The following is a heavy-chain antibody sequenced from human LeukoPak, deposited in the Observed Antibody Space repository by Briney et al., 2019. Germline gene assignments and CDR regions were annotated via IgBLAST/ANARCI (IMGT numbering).Heavy chain of an antibody. D-gene: IGHD2-15*01. V-gene: IGHV1-18*01. CDR1: GYIFTRYG. CDR2: ISAHYGNT. J-gene: IGHJ4*02. Sequence: GASVKVPCKASGYIFTRYGISWVRQAPGQGLEWMGWISAHYGNTNYAQKFQGRLTMTTDTSTNTAYMELRSLRPDDTAVYYCARDFFHGHCSGLSCFLLDYWGQGSLVTVSS. CDR3: ARDFFHGHCSGLSCFLLDY.